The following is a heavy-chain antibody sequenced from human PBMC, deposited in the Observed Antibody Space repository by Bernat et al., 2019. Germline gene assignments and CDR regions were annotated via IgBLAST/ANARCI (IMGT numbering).Heavy chain of an antibody. CDR1: GFTFSSYS. V-gene: IGHV3-21*01. CDR3: ARDYLTGYYPYYYYGMDV. D-gene: IGHD3-9*01. Sequence: EVQLVESGGGLVTPGGSLRLSCAASGFTFSSYSMNWVRQAPGKGLEWVSSISSSSSYIYYADSVKGRFTISRDNAKNSLYLQMNSLRAEDTAVYYCARDYLTGYYPYYYYGMDVWGQGTTVTVSS. CDR2: ISSSSSYI. J-gene: IGHJ6*02.